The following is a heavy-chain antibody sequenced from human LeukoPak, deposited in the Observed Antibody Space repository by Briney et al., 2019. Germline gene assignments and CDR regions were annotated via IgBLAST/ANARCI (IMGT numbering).Heavy chain of an antibody. CDR1: GGSFSGYY. J-gene: IGHJ3*02. V-gene: IGHV4-34*01. CDR3: ARADALRVTTCTEAFDI. Sequence: PSETLSLTCAVYGGSFSGYYWSWIRQPPGKGLEWIGEINHSGSTNYNPSLKSRVTISVDTSKNQFSLKLSSVTAADTAVYYCARADALRVTTCTEAFDIWGQGTMVTVSS. D-gene: IGHD4-17*01. CDR2: INHSGST.